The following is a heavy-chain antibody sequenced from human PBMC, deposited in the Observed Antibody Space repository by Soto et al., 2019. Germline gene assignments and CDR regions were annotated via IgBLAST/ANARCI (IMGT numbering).Heavy chain of an antibody. Sequence: GGSLRLSCAASGFTFSSYAMSWVRQAPGKGLEWVSAISGSGGSTYYADSVKGRFTISRDNSKNTLYLQMNSLRAEDTAVYYCAKDLPRDILTGYSTISPFDYWGQGTLVTVSS. J-gene: IGHJ4*02. D-gene: IGHD3-9*01. CDR3: AKDLPRDILTGYSTISPFDY. V-gene: IGHV3-23*01. CDR1: GFTFSSYA. CDR2: ISGSGGST.